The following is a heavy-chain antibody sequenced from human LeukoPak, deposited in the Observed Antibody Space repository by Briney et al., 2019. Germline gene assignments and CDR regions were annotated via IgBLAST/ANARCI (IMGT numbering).Heavy chain of an antibody. V-gene: IGHV3-23*01. CDR1: GFTFSSYG. Sequence: GRSLRLSCAASGFTFSSYGMHWVRQAPGKGLEWVSGISGSGGSTYYTDSVKGRFTISRDNSKNTLSLQMNSLRAEDTAIYYCAIVGPTALFDYWGQGTLVTVSS. CDR2: ISGSGGST. D-gene: IGHD1-26*01. J-gene: IGHJ4*02. CDR3: AIVGPTALFDY.